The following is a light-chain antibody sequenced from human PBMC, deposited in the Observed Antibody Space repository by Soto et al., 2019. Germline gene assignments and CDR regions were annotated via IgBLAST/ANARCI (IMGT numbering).Light chain of an antibody. CDR1: QSISTW. CDR3: LQYNTYPLT. V-gene: IGKV1-5*03. Sequence: DIQMTQSPSTLSASVGDRVTITCRASQSISTWLAWYQQKPGKAPKLLIYKASNLEGGVPSRFSGSGSGTEFNITISSLQPDDFATYYCLQYNTYPLTFGGGTTVEIK. J-gene: IGKJ4*01. CDR2: KAS.